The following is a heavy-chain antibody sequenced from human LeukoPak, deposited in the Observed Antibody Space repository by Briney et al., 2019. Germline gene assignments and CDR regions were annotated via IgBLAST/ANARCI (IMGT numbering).Heavy chain of an antibody. J-gene: IGHJ6*02. V-gene: IGHV3-21*01. CDR1: GFTFRRYS. CDR2: ISKRSSHI. Sequence: PGGSLRLSCAASGFTFRRYSMNGAPRAPGKGLEWFSSISKRSSHISYAESVKGPVTISRDNAKNSLYVKMNSLRAVDTAVYYYARDPDYDFWSGYYRGYYYYGMDGWGQGTTVTVSS. CDR3: ARDPDYDFWSGYYRGYYYYGMDG. D-gene: IGHD3-3*01.